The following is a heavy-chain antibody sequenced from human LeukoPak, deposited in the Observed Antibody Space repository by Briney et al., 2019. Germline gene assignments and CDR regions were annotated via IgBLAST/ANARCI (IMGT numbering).Heavy chain of an antibody. D-gene: IGHD5-18*01. CDR1: GGSISSGGYY. CDR3: ARDSRGYSYGADY. CDR2: IYYSGST. Sequence: KASETLSLTCTVSGGSISSGGYYWSWIRQHPGKGLEWIGYIYYSGSTYYNPSLKSRVTISVDTSKNQFSLKLSSVTAADTAVYYCARDSRGYSYGADYWGQGTLVTVSS. J-gene: IGHJ4*02. V-gene: IGHV4-31*03.